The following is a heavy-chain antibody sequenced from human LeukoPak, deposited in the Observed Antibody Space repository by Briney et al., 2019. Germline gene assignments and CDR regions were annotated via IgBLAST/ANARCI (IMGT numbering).Heavy chain of an antibody. J-gene: IGHJ4*02. Sequence: GGSLRLSCAASGFTFSDYGMNWVRQTPGKGLEWLAFIQNDGSNTFYADSVKGRFTISRDNSKNTLFLEMSNLRPEDTAVYYCARPGHGNYGPVGYWGQGTLVTVSS. CDR3: ARPGHGNYGPVGY. V-gene: IGHV3-30*02. D-gene: IGHD3-22*01. CDR2: IQNDGSNT. CDR1: GFTFSDYG.